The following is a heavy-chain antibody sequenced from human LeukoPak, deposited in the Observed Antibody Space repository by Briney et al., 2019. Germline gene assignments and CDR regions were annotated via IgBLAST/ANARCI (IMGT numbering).Heavy chain of an antibody. CDR1: GFTFSSYA. CDR2: ISGSGSST. CDR3: AKEPIPIFGVASGLNWFDP. D-gene: IGHD3-3*01. V-gene: IGHV3-23*01. Sequence: TGGSLRLSCAASGFTFSSYAMSWVRQAPGKGLEWVSAISGSGSSTYCADSVKGRFTISRDNSKNTLYLQMNSLGAEDTAVYYCAKEPIPIFGVASGLNWFDPWGQGTLVTVSS. J-gene: IGHJ5*02.